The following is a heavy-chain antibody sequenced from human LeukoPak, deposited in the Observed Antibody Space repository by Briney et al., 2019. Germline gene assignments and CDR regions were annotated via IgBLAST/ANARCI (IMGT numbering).Heavy chain of an antibody. D-gene: IGHD4-11*01. Sequence: GGSLRLSCAASGFTFSSYNMNWVRQAPGEGLEWVSSISTSSSYIYYADSVKGRFTISRDNAKNSLYLQMNSLRAEDTAVYYCARDMTTVDYWGQGTLVTVSS. V-gene: IGHV3-21*01. CDR1: GFTFSSYN. J-gene: IGHJ4*02. CDR2: ISTSSSYI. CDR3: ARDMTTVDY.